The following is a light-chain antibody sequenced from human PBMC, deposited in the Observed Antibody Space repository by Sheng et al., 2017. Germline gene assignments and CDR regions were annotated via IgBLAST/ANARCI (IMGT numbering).Light chain of an antibody. Sequence: VLTQSPGALSVSPGDRVTLSCRASQTVLSASLAWYQQRPGQAPRLLIYAASTRATGTPDRFSGSGSGTDFSLTINRLEPEDFAVYYCQQYGSSPPWTFGQGTKVEIK. CDR3: QQYGSSPPWT. CDR2: AAS. V-gene: IGKV3-20*01. J-gene: IGKJ1*01. CDR1: QTVLSAS.